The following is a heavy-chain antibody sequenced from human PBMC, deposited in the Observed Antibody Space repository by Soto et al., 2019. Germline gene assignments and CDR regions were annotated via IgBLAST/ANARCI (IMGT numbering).Heavy chain of an antibody. CDR1: RISINNSSYS. J-gene: IGHJ6*02. D-gene: IGHD2-2*01. CDR2: FYYSGST. V-gene: IGHV4-39*01. Sequence: ASATLSLTCTLTRISINNSSYSWGSIRQPPGKGLERIGTFYYSGSTYYNPSLKSRVTISVDTSKYQFSLKLSSVTAADTAVYYCVRLHGYCISTSCYGYYAMDVWGQGTTVT. CDR3: VRLHGYCISTSCYGYYAMDV.